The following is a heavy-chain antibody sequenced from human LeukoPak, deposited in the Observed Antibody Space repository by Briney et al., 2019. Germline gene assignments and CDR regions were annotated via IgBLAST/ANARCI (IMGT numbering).Heavy chain of an antibody. CDR1: GLAFSSYA. Sequence: GGSLRLSCAASGLAFSSYAMSWVRQAPGKGLEWVSVISGSADTTYYADSVKGRFTISRDNSKNTLYLQMNGLRAEDTAVYYCAKCPYYYDSSGHYADYWGQGTLVTVSS. CDR2: ISGSADTT. D-gene: IGHD3-22*01. J-gene: IGHJ4*02. V-gene: IGHV3-23*01. CDR3: AKCPYYYDSSGHYADY.